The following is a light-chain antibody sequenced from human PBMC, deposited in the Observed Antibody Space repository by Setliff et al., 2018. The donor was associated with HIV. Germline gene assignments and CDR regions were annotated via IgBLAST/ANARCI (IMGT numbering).Light chain of an antibody. Sequence: QSALTQPASVSGSPGQSITISCTGTSSDVGDYNYVSWYQQHPGKAPKLMISDVSNRPSGVSTRFSGSKSGNTASLTISGLQAEDEADYFCNSYTSSSTLYVFGTGTKVTV. V-gene: IGLV2-14*03. CDR2: DVS. J-gene: IGLJ1*01. CDR3: NSYTSSSTLYV. CDR1: SSDVGDYNY.